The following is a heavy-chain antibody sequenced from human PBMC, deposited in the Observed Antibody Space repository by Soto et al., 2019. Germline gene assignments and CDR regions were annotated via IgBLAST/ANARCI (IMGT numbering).Heavy chain of an antibody. CDR2: IYYSGST. Sequence: SETLSLTCTVSGGSISSYYWSWIRQPPGKGREWIGYIYYSGSTNYNPSLKSRVTISVDTSKNQFSLKLSSVTAADTAVYYCARRYCSGGSCYHDYFDYWGQGTLVTVSS. CDR1: GGSISSYY. J-gene: IGHJ4*02. D-gene: IGHD2-15*01. CDR3: ARRYCSGGSCYHDYFDY. V-gene: IGHV4-59*01.